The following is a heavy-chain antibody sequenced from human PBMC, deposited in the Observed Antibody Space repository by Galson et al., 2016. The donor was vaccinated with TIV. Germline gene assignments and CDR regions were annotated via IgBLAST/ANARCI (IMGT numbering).Heavy chain of an antibody. CDR1: GFTFRNYR. CDR3: ARGSSTMVRGENWFDS. V-gene: IGHV3-21*01. Sequence: SLRLSCAASGFTFRNYRMNWVRQAPGKGLEWVSSTTSSSTYIFYADSVKGRFTISRDNGKNSVYLQMNSLRAEDTPVYYCARGSSTMVRGENWFDSWGQGTLVTFSS. D-gene: IGHD3-10*01. J-gene: IGHJ5*01. CDR2: TTSSSTYI.